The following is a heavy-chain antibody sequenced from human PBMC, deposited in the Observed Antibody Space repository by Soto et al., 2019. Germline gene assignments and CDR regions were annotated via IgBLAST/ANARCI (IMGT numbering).Heavy chain of an antibody. V-gene: IGHV6-1*01. CDR2: TYYRSKWYN. CDR1: GDSVSSKSAA. Sequence: SQTLSLTCAISGDSVSSKSAAWNWIRQSPSRGLEWLGRTYYRSKWYNDYAVSVRSRITINPDTSKNQFSLQLNSVTPEDTAVYYCARDHRGGQQLVEGSYGMDVWGQGTTVTVSS. J-gene: IGHJ6*02. D-gene: IGHD6-13*01. CDR3: ARDHRGGQQLVEGSYGMDV.